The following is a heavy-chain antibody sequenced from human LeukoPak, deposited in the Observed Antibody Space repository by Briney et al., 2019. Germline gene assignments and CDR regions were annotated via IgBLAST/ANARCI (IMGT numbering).Heavy chain of an antibody. V-gene: IGHV1-69*06. D-gene: IGHD3-16*01. Sequence: SVKVSCKASGVTFSNFAISWVRQAPGQGLEWMGGIIPIFGTANYAQKFQGRVTITADKSTSTAYMELSSLRSEDTAVYYCAGDNDSRDPPHFDYWGQGTLVTVSA. CDR2: IIPIFGTA. J-gene: IGHJ4*02. CDR1: GVTFSNFA. CDR3: AGDNDSRDPPHFDY.